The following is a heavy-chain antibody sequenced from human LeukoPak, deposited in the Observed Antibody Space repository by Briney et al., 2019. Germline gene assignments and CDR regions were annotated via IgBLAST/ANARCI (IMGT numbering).Heavy chain of an antibody. CDR3: ARQPIYEAYFDF. Sequence: PGGSLRLSCAASGFTFSSYEMNWVRQAPGKGLEWVSYISGSGSTIYYADSVKGRFTISRDNAENSLYPQMNSLRAEDTAVYYCARQPIYEAYFDFWGQGTLVTVSS. CDR2: ISGSGSTI. CDR1: GFTFSSYE. J-gene: IGHJ4*02. D-gene: IGHD3-16*01. V-gene: IGHV3-48*03.